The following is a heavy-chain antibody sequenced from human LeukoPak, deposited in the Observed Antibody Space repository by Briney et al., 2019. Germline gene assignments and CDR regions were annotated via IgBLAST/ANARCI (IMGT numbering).Heavy chain of an antibody. D-gene: IGHD3-10*01. CDR1: GYTFTDYY. J-gene: IGHJ4*02. V-gene: IGHV1-2*02. CDR3: ARGRSDYYLDS. CDR2: IYPDSGGT. Sequence: GGSVTVSCKASGYTFTDYYMHWVRQAPGQGLEWMGWIYPDSGGTNYAQTLKGRVTITRDTSISTPYMQLSSLTSDDTAVYYCARGRSDYYLDSWGQGTLVTVSS.